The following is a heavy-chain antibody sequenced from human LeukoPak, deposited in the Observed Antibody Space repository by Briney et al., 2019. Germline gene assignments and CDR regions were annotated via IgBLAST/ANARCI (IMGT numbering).Heavy chain of an antibody. D-gene: IGHD3-22*01. V-gene: IGHV4-34*01. CDR1: GGSFSGYY. CDR3: ARGPRASGYYYYYYYMDV. CDR2: INHSGST. J-gene: IGHJ6*03. Sequence: PSETPSLTCAVYGGSFSGYYWSWIRQPPGKGLEWIGEINHSGSTNYNPSLKSRVTISVDTSKNQFSLKLSSVTAADTAVYYCARGPRASGYYYYYYYMDVWGKGTTVTVSS.